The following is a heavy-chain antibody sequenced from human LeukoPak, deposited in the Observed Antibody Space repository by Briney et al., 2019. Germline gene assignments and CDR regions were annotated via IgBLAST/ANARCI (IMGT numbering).Heavy chain of an antibody. CDR2: TSYDGSNQ. CDR3: ARDGSSSGYFYYYMDV. V-gene: IGHV3-30*01. CDR1: GFTFSDYT. D-gene: IGHD6-6*01. Sequence: GGSLRLSCAASGFTFSDYTMHWVGQAPGKGLGGVAVTSYDGSNQYYADSVKGRFTISRDNSENTLYLQMIRLRTEDTGVYYCARDGSSSGYFYYYMDVWGIGTAVTVSS. J-gene: IGHJ6*03.